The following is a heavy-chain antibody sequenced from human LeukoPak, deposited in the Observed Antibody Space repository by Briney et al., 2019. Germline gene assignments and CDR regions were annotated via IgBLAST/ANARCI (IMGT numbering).Heavy chain of an antibody. V-gene: IGHV3-23*01. J-gene: IGHJ6*02. Sequence: PGGSLRLSCAASGFTFTTYAMSWVRQAPGKGLEWVSLISDSGANKHYADSVKGRFTISRDNSKNTVSLQMNSLRAEDTAVYYCAKDVRVGGGGMDVWGQGTPVTVSS. CDR1: GFTFTTYA. CDR2: ISDSGANK. D-gene: IGHD1-26*01. CDR3: AKDVRVGGGGMDV.